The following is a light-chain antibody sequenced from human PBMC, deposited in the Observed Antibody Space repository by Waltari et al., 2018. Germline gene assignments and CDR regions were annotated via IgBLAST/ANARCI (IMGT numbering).Light chain of an antibody. J-gene: IGLJ3*02. CDR2: EVS. CDR3: SSYTIITTLV. V-gene: IGLV2-14*01. CDR1: STDVGGYNY. Sequence: QSALTQPASVSGSPGQSITISCPGTSTDVGGYNYVSWYQQHPAKAHKLMIYEVSNRPSGVSNRFSGSKSGNTASLTISGLQAEDEADYYCSSYTIITTLVFGGGTKLTVL.